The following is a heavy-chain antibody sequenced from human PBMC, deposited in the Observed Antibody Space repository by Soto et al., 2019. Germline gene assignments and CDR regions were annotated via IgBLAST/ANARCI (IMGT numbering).Heavy chain of an antibody. CDR2: ISYSGSA. V-gene: IGHV4-59*01. CDR1: GGSIDSYY. Sequence: SETLSLTCNVSGGSIDSYYWTWLRQPPGKGLEWIGYISYSGSATYNPSLQSRVTISVDTSKSHFSLTLNSVTAADTAVYYCARDMYIYDSRTYHNPVNWFDPWGQGILVTVSS. CDR3: ARDMYIYDSRTYHNPVNWFDP. D-gene: IGHD3-10*01. J-gene: IGHJ5*02.